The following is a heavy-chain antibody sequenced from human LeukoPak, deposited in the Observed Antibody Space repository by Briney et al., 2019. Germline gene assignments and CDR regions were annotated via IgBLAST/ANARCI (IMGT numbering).Heavy chain of an antibody. CDR1: GFTFSNYV. CDR2: ILYDGSDG. CDR3: ARDRYSSGWFSMYYYYYYMDV. J-gene: IGHJ6*03. V-gene: IGHV3-30*03. D-gene: IGHD6-19*01. Sequence: PGGSLRLSCAASGFTFSNYVMHWVRQAPGKGLEWVALILYDGSDGYYADSVKGRFTISRDNAKNSLYLQMNSLRAEDTAVYYCARDRYSSGWFSMYYYYYYMDVWGKGTTVTISS.